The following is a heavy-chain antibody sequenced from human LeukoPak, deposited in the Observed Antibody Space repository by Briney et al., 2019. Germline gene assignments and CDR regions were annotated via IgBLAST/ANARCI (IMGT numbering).Heavy chain of an antibody. V-gene: IGHV1-18*01. CDR3: ARDHGPYGDLGPDDY. CDR1: GYTFTSYG. CDR2: ISAYNGNT. D-gene: IGHD4-17*01. Sequence: ASVKVSCKASGYTFTSYGISWVRQAPGQGLEWMGWISAYNGNTNYAQKLQGRVTMTTDTSTSTAYMELRSLRSDDTAVYYCARDHGPYGDLGPDDYWGQGTLVTVSS. J-gene: IGHJ4*02.